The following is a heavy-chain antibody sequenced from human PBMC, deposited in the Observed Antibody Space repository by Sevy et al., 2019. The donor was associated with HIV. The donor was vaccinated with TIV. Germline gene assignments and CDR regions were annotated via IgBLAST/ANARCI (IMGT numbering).Heavy chain of an antibody. J-gene: IGHJ5*02. CDR1: GGSISSSSYY. D-gene: IGHD2-2*01. CDR2: IYYSGST. V-gene: IGHV4-39*01. CDR3: ARHRGYCSSTSCYGMGWFDP. Sequence: SETLSLTCTVSGGSISSSSYYWGWIRQPPGKGLEWIGSIYYSGSTYYNPSRKSRVTISVDTSKNQFSLKLSSVTAADTAVYYCARHRGYCSSTSCYGMGWFDPWGQGTLVTVSS.